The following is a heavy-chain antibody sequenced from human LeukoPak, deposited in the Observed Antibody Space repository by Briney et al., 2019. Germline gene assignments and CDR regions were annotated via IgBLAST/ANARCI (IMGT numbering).Heavy chain of an antibody. CDR3: ARAGRYCSSTSCWFDY. CDR2: INHSGST. V-gene: IGHV4-34*01. J-gene: IGHJ4*02. CDR1: GGSFSGYY. Sequence: SETLPLTCAVYGGSFSGYYWSWIRQPPGKGLEWIGEINHSGSTNYNPSLKSRVTISVDTSKNQFSLKLSSVTAADTAVYYCARAGRYCSSTSCWFDYWGQGTLVTVSS. D-gene: IGHD2-2*01.